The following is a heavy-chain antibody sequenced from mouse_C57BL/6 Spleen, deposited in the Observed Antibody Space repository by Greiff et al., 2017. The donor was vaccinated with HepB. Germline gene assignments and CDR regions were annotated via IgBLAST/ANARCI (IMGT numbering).Heavy chain of an antibody. V-gene: IGHV1-69*01. CDR1: GYTFTSYW. Sequence: VQLQQPGAELVMPGASVKLSCKASGYTFTSYWMHWVKQRPGQGLEWIGEIDPSDSYTNYNQKFKGKSTLTVDKSSSTAYMQLSSLTSEDSAVYYCARNEGDYFDYWGQGTTLTVSS. CDR3: ARNEGDYFDY. J-gene: IGHJ2*01. CDR2: IDPSDSYT.